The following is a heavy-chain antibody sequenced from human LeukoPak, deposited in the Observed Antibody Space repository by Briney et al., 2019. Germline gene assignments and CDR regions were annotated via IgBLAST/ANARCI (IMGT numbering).Heavy chain of an antibody. CDR3: ARQWGDCSSTSCYSAS. J-gene: IGHJ5*02. CDR1: GYSSSSYW. V-gene: IGHV5-51*01. Sequence: GESLKISCKGSGYSSSSYWIGWVRQMPGKGLEWMGIIYPGDSDTRYSPSFQGQVTISADKSVSTAYLQWSSLKASDTAMYYCARQWGDCSSTSCYSASWGQGTLVTVSS. D-gene: IGHD2-2*01. CDR2: IYPGDSDT.